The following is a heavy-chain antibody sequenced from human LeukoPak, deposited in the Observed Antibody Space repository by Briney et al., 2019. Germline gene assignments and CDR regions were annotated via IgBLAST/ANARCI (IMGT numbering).Heavy chain of an antibody. CDR2: IVVGSGNT. CDR1: GFTFTSSA. J-gene: IGHJ5*02. CDR3: AALLPGIAAANIQGPFDP. D-gene: IGHD6-13*01. Sequence: SVKVSCKASGFTFTSSAMQWVRQARGQRLEWIGWIVVGSGNTNYAQKFQERVTITRDMSTSTAYMELSSLRSEDTAVYYCAALLPGIAAANIQGPFDPWGQGTLVTVSS. V-gene: IGHV1-58*02.